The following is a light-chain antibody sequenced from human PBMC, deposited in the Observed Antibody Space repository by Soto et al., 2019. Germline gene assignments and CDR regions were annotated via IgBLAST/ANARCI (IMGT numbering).Light chain of an antibody. CDR2: DVS. CDR3: SSHAGSSVS. Sequence: QSVLTQPPSASGSPGQSVTISCTGTSSDVGGYNYVSWYQQHPGKAPKLMIYDVSKRPSGVPDRFSGSKSGNTASLTVSGLQAEDEADYYCSSHAGSSVSFGGGTKLTVL. J-gene: IGLJ2*01. CDR1: SSDVGGYNY. V-gene: IGLV2-8*01.